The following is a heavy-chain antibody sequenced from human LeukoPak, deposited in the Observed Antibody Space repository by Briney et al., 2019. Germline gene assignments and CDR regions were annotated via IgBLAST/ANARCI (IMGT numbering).Heavy chain of an antibody. V-gene: IGHV3-30*03. CDR1: GFTFSSYG. CDR3: ARESDSSGWDGY. D-gene: IGHD6-19*01. J-gene: IGHJ4*02. Sequence: PGGSLRLSCAASGFTFSSYGMHWVRQAPGKGLEWVAVISYDGSNKYYADSVKGRFTISRDNAKNSLYLQMNSLRAEDTAVYYCARESDSSGWDGYWGQGTLVTVSS. CDR2: ISYDGSNK.